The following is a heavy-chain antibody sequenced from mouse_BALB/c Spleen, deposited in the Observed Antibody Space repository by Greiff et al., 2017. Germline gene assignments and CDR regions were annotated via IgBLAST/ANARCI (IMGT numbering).Heavy chain of an antibody. J-gene: IGHJ2*01. CDR2: IYPGDGDT. Sequence: QVQLQQSGPELVKPGASVKISCKASGYAFSSSWMNWVKQRPGQGLEWIGRIYPGDGDTNYNGKFKGKATLTADKSSSTAYMQLSSLTPVDPAVYFCAREGEGNHLDHRGQGTTLTGSS. CDR3: AREGEGNHLDH. D-gene: IGHD2-1*01. V-gene: IGHV1-82*01. CDR1: GYAFSSSW.